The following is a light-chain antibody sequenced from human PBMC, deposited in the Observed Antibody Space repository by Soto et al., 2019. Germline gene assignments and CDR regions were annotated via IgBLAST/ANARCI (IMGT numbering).Light chain of an antibody. CDR3: QQYNSYPCT. CDR1: QSISSW. V-gene: IGKV1-5*01. CDR2: DAF. Sequence: DLPMTQSPSTLSASVGDRVTITCRASQSISSWLAWYQQKPGKAPKLLIYDAFSLESGVPSRFSGSASGTEFTLTISSLQPDDFATYYCQQYNSYPCTFGQGTKLEIK. J-gene: IGKJ2*02.